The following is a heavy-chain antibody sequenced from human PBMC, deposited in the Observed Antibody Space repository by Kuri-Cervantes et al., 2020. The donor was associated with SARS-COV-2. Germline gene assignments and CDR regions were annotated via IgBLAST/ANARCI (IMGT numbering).Heavy chain of an antibody. D-gene: IGHD3-22*01. V-gene: IGHV1-69*13. J-gene: IGHJ2*01. CDR2: IIPIFGTA. CDR1: GGTFSSYA. Sequence: SVKVSCKASGGTFSSYAISWVRQAPGQGLEWMGGIIPIFGTANYAQKFQGRVTITADESTGTAYMELSSLRSEDTAVYYCARVWYYDSSGHQWYFDLWGRGTLVTVSS. CDR3: ARVWYYDSSGHQWYFDL.